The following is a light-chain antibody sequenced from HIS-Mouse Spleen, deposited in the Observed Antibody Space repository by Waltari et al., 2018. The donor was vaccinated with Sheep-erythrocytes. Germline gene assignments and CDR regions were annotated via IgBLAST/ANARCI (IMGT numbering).Light chain of an antibody. CDR2: CAS. CDR3: QQYYSTLT. V-gene: IGKV4-1*01. J-gene: IGKJ4*01. CDR1: QSVLYSSNHKNY. Sequence: IVMTQSPDSLAVSLGDRATINCKSSQSVLYSSNHKNYLAWYQQKPGQPPKLLIYCASTRESGVPDRFSGSGSGTDFTLTISSLQAEDVAVYYCQQYYSTLTFGGGTKVEIK.